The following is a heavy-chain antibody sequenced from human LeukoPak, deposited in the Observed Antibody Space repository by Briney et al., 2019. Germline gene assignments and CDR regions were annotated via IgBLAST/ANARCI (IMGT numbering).Heavy chain of an antibody. Sequence: ASVKVSCKASGYTFTSYDINWVRQATGQGLEWMGWMNPNSGNTGYAQKFQGRVTMTRNTSISTAYMELSSLRSEDTAVYYCARVSCSSTSCYRGIRLWLRGGARYYYMDVWGKGTTVTVSS. CDR1: GYTFTSYD. CDR3: ARVSCSSTSCYRGIRLWLRGGARYYYMDV. CDR2: MNPNSGNT. V-gene: IGHV1-8*01. D-gene: IGHD2-2*02. J-gene: IGHJ6*03.